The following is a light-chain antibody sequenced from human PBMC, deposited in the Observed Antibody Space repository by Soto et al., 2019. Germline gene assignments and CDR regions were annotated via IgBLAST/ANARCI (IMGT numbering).Light chain of an antibody. CDR1: QGISSA. V-gene: IGKV1-13*02. CDR2: DAS. J-gene: IGKJ1*01. CDR3: QQYNSYWT. Sequence: IQMTQSPSTLSASVVDRVTSTFRASQGISSAVAWYQQKPGKPPKLLMYDASSLESGVPSRFSGRGSGTEFTLTISSLQPDDFATYYCQQYNSYWTFGQGTKVDI.